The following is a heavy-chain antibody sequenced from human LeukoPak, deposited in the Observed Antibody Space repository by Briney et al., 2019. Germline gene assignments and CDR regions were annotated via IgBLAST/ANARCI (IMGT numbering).Heavy chain of an antibody. Sequence: PGGSLRLSCAASGFTFSSYSMNWVRQAPGKGLEWVSSISSSSSYIYYADSVKGRFTISRDNAKNSLYLQMNSLRAEDTAVYYCASSYPDEEAFDIWGQGTMVTVSS. CDR3: ASSYPDEEAFDI. D-gene: IGHD5-18*01. V-gene: IGHV3-21*01. CDR1: GFTFSSYS. J-gene: IGHJ3*02. CDR2: ISSSSSYI.